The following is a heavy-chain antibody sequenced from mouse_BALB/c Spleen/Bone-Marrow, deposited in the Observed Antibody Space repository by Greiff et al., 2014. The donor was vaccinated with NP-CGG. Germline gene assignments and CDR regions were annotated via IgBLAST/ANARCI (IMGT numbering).Heavy chain of an antibody. V-gene: IGHV1S81*02. D-gene: IGHD1-1*01. CDR1: GYTFTSYW. CDR3: ALYYYGSLDY. J-gene: IGHJ2*01. CDR2: INPSNGRT. Sequence: VKLSCKASGYTFTSYWMHWVKQRPGQGLEWIGEINPSNGRTNYNEKFKSKATLTVDKSSSTAYMQLSSLTSDDSAVYYCALYYYGSLDYWGKGTTLTVSS.